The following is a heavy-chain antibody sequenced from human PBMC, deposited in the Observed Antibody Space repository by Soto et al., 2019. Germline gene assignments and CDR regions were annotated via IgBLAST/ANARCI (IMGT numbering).Heavy chain of an antibody. Sequence: ASVKVSCKASGYTFSSYGVSWVRQAPGQGLEWMGWISAYNGYTNHAQKLQGRVTMTTDTSTSTAYMELRSLRSDDTAVYYCAREGYCTNCLCFNCYYSYGIDVWGQGTTVTVSS. CDR2: ISAYNGYT. CDR1: GYTFSSYG. J-gene: IGHJ6*02. CDR3: AREGYCTNCLCFNCYYSYGIDV. D-gene: IGHD2-8*01. V-gene: IGHV1-18*04.